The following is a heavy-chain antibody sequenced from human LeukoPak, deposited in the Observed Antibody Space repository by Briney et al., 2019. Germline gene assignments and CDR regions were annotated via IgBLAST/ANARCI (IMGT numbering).Heavy chain of an antibody. Sequence: GGSLRLSCAASGFTFDDYAMHWVRQAPGKGLEWVSGISWNSGSIGYADSVKGRFTISRDNAKNSLYLQMNSLRAEDTAVYYCARDLLWFGELSDYYGMDVWGQGTTVTVSS. D-gene: IGHD3-10*01. J-gene: IGHJ6*02. CDR1: GFTFDDYA. CDR2: ISWNSGSI. CDR3: ARDLLWFGELSDYYGMDV. V-gene: IGHV3-9*01.